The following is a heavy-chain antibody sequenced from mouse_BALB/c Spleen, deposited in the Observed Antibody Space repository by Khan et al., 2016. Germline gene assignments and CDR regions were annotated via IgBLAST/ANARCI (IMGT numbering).Heavy chain of an antibody. J-gene: IGHJ3*01. CDR3: ARGRTAFAY. V-gene: IGHV14-3*02. CDR2: IDPANGNT. CDR1: DFNIKDTY. Sequence: VQLKQSGAELVKPGASVKLSCTASDFNIKDTYMHWVKQRPEQGLEWIGRIDPANGNTKYDPKFQGKATITADTSSNTAYLQLSSLTSEDTAVYYCARGRTAFAYWGQGTLVTVSA. D-gene: IGHD4-1*01.